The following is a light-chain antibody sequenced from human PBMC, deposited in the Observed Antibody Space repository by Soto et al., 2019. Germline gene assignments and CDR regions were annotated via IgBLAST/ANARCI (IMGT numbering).Light chain of an antibody. CDR2: ENK. J-gene: IGLJ3*02. CDR1: SGSIASNY. V-gene: IGLV6-57*03. CDR3: QSYDSSIWV. Sequence: FMLTQSHSVSESAGKTVTISCTRSSGSIASNYVQWYQQRPGSAPTTVIYENKQRPSGVPDRFSGSIDSSSNSASLTISGLKTEDEADYYCQSYDSSIWVFGGGTKLTVL.